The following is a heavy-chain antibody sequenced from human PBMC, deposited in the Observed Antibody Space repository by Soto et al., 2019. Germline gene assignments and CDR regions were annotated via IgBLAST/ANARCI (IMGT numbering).Heavy chain of an antibody. CDR2: INQDGSER. CDR1: GFTFSIYW. J-gene: IGHJ4*02. D-gene: IGHD6-19*01. CDR3: ARGIAVAGTAVFDY. V-gene: IGHV3-7*05. Sequence: GGSLRLSCAASGFTFSIYWMSWVRQAPGKGLEWVANINQDGSERYYVDSVKGRFTISRDNAKNSLYLQMNSLRAEDTAVYYCARGIAVAGTAVFDYWGQGTLVTVSS.